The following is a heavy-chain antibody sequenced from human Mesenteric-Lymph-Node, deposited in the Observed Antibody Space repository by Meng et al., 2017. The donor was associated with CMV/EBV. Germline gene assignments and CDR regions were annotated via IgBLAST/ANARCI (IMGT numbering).Heavy chain of an antibody. Sequence: SETLSLTCTVSGGSTSSSSYYWGWIRQPPGKGLEWIGSIYYSGSTYYNPSLKSRVTISVDTSKNQFSLKLSSVTAADTAVYYCARDRAGANAFDIWGQGTMVTVSS. V-gene: IGHV4-39*07. CDR1: GGSTSSSSYY. J-gene: IGHJ3*02. CDR2: IYYSGST. CDR3: ARDRAGANAFDI. D-gene: IGHD1-26*01.